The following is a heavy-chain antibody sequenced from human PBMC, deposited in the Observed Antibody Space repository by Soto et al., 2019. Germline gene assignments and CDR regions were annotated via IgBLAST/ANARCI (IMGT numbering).Heavy chain of an antibody. Sequence: WGSLRLPCAASGFTFDDYTMHWVRQAPGKGLQWVSLTSWDGGSTYYADSVKGRFTISRDNRKNNLYLQMNSLRTEDTALYYCAEYRLRGAYDFWSGYAGVWGQGTLVTVSS. D-gene: IGHD3-3*01. CDR1: GFTFDDYT. J-gene: IGHJ4*02. CDR2: TSWDGGST. CDR3: AEYRLRGAYDFWSGYAGV. V-gene: IGHV3-43*01.